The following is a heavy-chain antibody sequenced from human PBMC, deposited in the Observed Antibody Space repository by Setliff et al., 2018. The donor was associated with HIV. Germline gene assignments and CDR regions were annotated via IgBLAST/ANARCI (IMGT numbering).Heavy chain of an antibody. D-gene: IGHD6-19*01. Sequence: PGGSLRLSCAISGFTVSDNYMTWVRQTPGEGLEWVSLIYTGGTTYYADSVKGRFTISRDSSENTLYLQMDSLRVEDTAVYYCAKGSGFYDYWGQGTLVTVS. J-gene: IGHJ4*02. V-gene: IGHV3-53*01. CDR3: AKGSGFYDY. CDR1: GFTVSDNY. CDR2: IYTGGTT.